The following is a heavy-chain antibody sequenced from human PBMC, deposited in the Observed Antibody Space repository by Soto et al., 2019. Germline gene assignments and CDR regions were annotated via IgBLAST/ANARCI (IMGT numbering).Heavy chain of an antibody. D-gene: IGHD5-12*01. CDR2: ISGSGGET. CDR3: AKEIAVAVATSPEY. Sequence: EVQLLQSGGGLVQPGGSLRLSCTASGFIYSIYAMAWVRQAPGKGLEWVSAISGSGGETYYADSVKGRFTISRDNSKNTVYLQMTNLRAEDTAVYYCAKEIAVAVATSPEYWGQGTLVTVSS. J-gene: IGHJ4*02. V-gene: IGHV3-23*01. CDR1: GFIYSIYA.